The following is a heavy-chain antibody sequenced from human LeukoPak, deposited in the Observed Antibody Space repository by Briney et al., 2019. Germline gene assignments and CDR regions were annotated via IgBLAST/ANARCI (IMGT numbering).Heavy chain of an antibody. CDR3: ARQPLWSHTPYYFDY. Sequence: PSETLSLTCAVSGGSISSGGYSWSWIRQPPGKGLEWIGYIYHSGSTYYNPSLKSRVTISVDTSKNQFSLKLSSVTAADTAVYYCARQPLWSHTPYYFDYWGQGTLVTVSS. J-gene: IGHJ4*02. CDR1: GGSISSGGYS. V-gene: IGHV4-30-2*01. D-gene: IGHD3-10*01. CDR2: IYHSGST.